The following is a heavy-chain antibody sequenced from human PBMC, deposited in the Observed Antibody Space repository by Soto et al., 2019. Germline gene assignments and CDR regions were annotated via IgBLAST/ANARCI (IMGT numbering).Heavy chain of an antibody. D-gene: IGHD5-12*01. CDR1: GYTFTSYG. CDR2: ISAYNGNT. CDR3: GRDQRLGGYDYLETGFAP. Sequence: ASVKVSCKASGYTFTSYGISWVRQAPGQGLEWMGWISAYNGNTNYAQKLQGRVTMTTDTSTSTAYMELRSLRSDDTAVYYCGRDQRLGGYDYLETGFAPWGQGTLVTVSS. V-gene: IGHV1-18*01. J-gene: IGHJ5*02.